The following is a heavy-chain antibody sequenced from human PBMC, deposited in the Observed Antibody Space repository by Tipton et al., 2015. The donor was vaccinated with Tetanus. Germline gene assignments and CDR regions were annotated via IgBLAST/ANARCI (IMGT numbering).Heavy chain of an antibody. D-gene: IGHD1-1*01. Sequence: QVQLVQSGAEVKKPGASVKVSCKASGYTFTSFGINWVRQAPGQGLEWMGWINTDKGSTNYAQNLQGRVIMTTDTSTLTACMELRSLRSDDTAVYYCARGGTMDYWGQGTLVTVSA. CDR1: GYTFTSFG. CDR3: ARGGTMDY. J-gene: IGHJ4*02. V-gene: IGHV1-18*01. CDR2: INTDKGST.